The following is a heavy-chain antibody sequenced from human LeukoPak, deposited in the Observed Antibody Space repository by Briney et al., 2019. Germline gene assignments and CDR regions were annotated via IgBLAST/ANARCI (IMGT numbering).Heavy chain of an antibody. CDR1: GGSISSYY. Sequence: PSETLSLTCTVSGGSISSYYWSWIRQPPGKGLEWIGYIYYSGSTNYNPSLKSRVTISVDTSKNRFSLKLSSVTAADTAVYYCARALPLVAWFDPWGQGTLVTVSS. V-gene: IGHV4-59*01. CDR2: IYYSGST. CDR3: ARALPLVAWFDP. J-gene: IGHJ5*02.